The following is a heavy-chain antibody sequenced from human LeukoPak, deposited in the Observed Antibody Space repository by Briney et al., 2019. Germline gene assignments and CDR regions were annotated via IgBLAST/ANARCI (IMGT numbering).Heavy chain of an antibody. CDR3: ARVLVGGTNWFDP. J-gene: IGHJ5*02. D-gene: IGHD1-26*01. CDR2: ISSSISYT. CDR1: GFTFSDYY. Sequence: PGGSLRLSCAASGFTFSDYYMSWIRQAPGKGLEWLSYISSSISYTNYADSVKGRFTISRDNAKNSLYLQMNSLRAEDTSVYYCARVLVGGTNWFDPWGQGTLVTVSS. V-gene: IGHV3-11*06.